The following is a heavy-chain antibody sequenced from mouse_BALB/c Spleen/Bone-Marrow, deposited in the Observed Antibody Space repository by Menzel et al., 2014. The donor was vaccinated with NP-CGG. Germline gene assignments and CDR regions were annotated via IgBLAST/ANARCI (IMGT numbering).Heavy chain of an antibody. CDR2: ILPGSGST. CDR3: AREDGLWYFDV. V-gene: IGHV1-9*01. J-gene: IGHJ1*01. CDR1: GYTFSSYW. Sequence: QVQLQQSGAELMKPGASVKISCKATGYTFSSYWIDWVKQRPGHGLEWIGEILPGSGSTNYNEKFKGKATFTADTPSNTAYMQLSSLTSEDSAVYYCAREDGLWYFDVWGAGTTVTVSS. D-gene: IGHD1-1*01.